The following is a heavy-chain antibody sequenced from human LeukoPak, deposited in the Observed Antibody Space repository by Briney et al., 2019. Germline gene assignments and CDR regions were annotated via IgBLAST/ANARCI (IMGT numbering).Heavy chain of an antibody. CDR1: GFTFRRDA. CDR3: AKDWGETYTIDY. D-gene: IGHD3-16*01. CDR2: TPYDGISK. Sequence: PGGSLRLSCVASGFTFRRDAMHWVRQAPGKGLEWVSFTPYDGISKYYVDSVKGRFTISRDNSKNTVYLQMNSLRVEDTAVYYCAKDWGETYTIDYWGQGTLVSVSS. J-gene: IGHJ4*02. V-gene: IGHV3-30*02.